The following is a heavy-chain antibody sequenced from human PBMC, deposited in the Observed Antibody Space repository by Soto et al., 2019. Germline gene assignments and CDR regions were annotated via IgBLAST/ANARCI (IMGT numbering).Heavy chain of an antibody. D-gene: IGHD6-19*01. V-gene: IGHV1-18*01. CDR3: ARGGGYSSGWTWIDAFDI. Sequence: APVKVSCKAFGYTFASSGLSWARQAPGQGLEWMGWISAYNGNTNCAQKLQGRVSMTTDTSTSTAYMELRSLRSDDTAVYYCARGGGYSSGWTWIDAFDIWGQGTMVTVSS. CDR2: ISAYNGNT. J-gene: IGHJ3*02. CDR1: GYTFASSG.